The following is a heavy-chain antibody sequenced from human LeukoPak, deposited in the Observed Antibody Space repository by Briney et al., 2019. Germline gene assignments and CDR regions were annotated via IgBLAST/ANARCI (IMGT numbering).Heavy chain of an antibody. CDR1: GGSVRSYY. V-gene: IGHV4-59*02. CDR3: VRDWEGFNFDI. CDR2: IHNTGST. Sequence: KPSETLSLTCTVSGGSVRSYYWSWIRQPPGGGLEWIAYIHNTGSTNYNPSLKSRVTISLDTSKNEFSLKLTSVTAADTAVYYCVRDWEGFNFDIWGQGTMFTVSS. J-gene: IGHJ3*02. D-gene: IGHD1-26*01.